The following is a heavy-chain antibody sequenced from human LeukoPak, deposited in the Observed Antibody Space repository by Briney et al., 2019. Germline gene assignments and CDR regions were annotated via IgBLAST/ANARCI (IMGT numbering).Heavy chain of an antibody. D-gene: IGHD2-2*03. V-gene: IGHV4-34*01. CDR1: GGSFSGYY. CDR3: ARDVDGLIDY. J-gene: IGHJ4*02. CDR2: INHSGST. Sequence: SGTLSLTCAVYGGSFSGYYWSWIRQPPGKGLEWIGEINHSGSTNYNPSLKSRVTISIDTSKNQFSLKLTSVTAADAALYSCARDVDGLIDYWGQGTLVTVSS.